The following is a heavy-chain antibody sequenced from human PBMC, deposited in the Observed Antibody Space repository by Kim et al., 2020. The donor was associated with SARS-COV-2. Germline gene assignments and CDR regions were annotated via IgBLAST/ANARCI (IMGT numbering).Heavy chain of an antibody. Sequence: ENSVKGRFTISRDNSKNTLYLQMNSLRPEDTAVYYCARAYSGNYYYGMDVWGQGTTVTVSS. V-gene: IGHV3-30*01. D-gene: IGHD1-26*01. CDR3: ARAYSGNYYYGMDV. J-gene: IGHJ6*02.